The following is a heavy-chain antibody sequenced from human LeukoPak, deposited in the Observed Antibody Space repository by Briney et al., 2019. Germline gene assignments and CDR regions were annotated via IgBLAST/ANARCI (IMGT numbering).Heavy chain of an antibody. D-gene: IGHD3-10*01. J-gene: IGHJ4*02. CDR1: GFTFSSYA. CDR2: ISYDGSNK. V-gene: IGHV3-30-3*01. Sequence: GRSLRLSCAASGFTFSSYAMHWVRQAPGKGLEWVAVISYDGSNKYYADSVKGRFTISRDNSKNTLYLQMNSLRAEDTAVYYCATLRFEDYWGQGTLVTVSS. CDR3: ATLRFEDY.